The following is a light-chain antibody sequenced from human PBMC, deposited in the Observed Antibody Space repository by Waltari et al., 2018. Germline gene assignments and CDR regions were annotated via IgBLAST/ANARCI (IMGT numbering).Light chain of an antibody. V-gene: IGLV1-44*01. CDR2: SNH. J-gene: IGLJ2*01. CDR3: STWDDSLNNLV. CDR1: SSNIGSRP. Sequence: QSVLTQPPSVSGTPGQRVTISFSGSSSNIGSRPMTWYRQLPGTAPKLLIFSNHLRPAGVPDRLSASKSGTSASLIISGLQSEDEGTYYCSTWDDSLNNLVFGGGTKLTVL.